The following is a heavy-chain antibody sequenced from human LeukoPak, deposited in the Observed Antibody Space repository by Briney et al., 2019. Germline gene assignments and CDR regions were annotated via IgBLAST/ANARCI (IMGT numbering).Heavy chain of an antibody. CDR2: ISGSGGST. CDR3: AKDRQEGNFDY. CDR1: GFTFSSYA. Sequence: GGSLRLSCAASGFTFSSYAMSWVRQAPGKGREGVSTISGSGGSTYYADSVKGRFTISRDNSKNTLYLQMNSLRAEDTAVYYCAKDRQEGNFDYWGQGTLVTVSS. V-gene: IGHV3-23*01. J-gene: IGHJ4*02. D-gene: IGHD3-10*01.